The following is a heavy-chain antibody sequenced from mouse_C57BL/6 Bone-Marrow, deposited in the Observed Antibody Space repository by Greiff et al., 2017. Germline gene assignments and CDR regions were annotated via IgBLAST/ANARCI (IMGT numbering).Heavy chain of an antibody. CDR3: ARRGELGLAMDY. J-gene: IGHJ4*01. D-gene: IGHD4-1*01. Sequence: QVQLKQSGAELMKPGASVKLSCKATGYTFTGYWIEWVKQRPGHGLEWIGEIVPGSGSTNYNAKFKGKATFTADTSSNTAYMQLSSLTTEDSAIYYCARRGELGLAMDYWGQGTSVTVSS. CDR2: IVPGSGST. CDR1: GYTFTGYW. V-gene: IGHV1-9*01.